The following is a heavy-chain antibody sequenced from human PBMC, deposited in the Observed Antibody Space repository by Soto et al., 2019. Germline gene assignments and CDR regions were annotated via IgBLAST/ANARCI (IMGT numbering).Heavy chain of an antibody. Sequence: QVQLVQSGPELKKPGASVKVSCKTSGYSFYNSGISWVRQDPGQGLEWMGWISVFNGYAHYAQKFQGRVSMTADTSTSTAYMELRGLRSDDTAMDYCSKNGTSWFASWGQGTPVTVSS. CDR1: GYSFYNSG. V-gene: IGHV1-18*01. CDR2: ISVFNGYA. CDR3: SKNGTSWFAS. J-gene: IGHJ5*01. D-gene: IGHD1-1*01.